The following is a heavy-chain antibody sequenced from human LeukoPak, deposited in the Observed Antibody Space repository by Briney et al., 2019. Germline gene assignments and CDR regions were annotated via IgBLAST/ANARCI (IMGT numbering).Heavy chain of an antibody. Sequence: GGSLRLSCAASGFTFSSYAMHWVRQAPGKGLEWVAVISYDGSNKYYADSVKGRFTISRDNSKNTLYLQMNSLRAEDTAVYYCARPPSASHGVTNYFDYWGQETLVTVSS. CDR2: ISYDGSNK. J-gene: IGHJ4*02. CDR1: GFTFSSYA. D-gene: IGHD2-2*01. V-gene: IGHV3-30-3*01. CDR3: ARPPSASHGVTNYFDY.